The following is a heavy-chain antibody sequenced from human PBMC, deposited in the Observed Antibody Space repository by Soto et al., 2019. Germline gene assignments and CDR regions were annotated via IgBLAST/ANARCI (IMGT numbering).Heavy chain of an antibody. V-gene: IGHV3-33*01. CDR2: IWYDGSNK. D-gene: IGHD6-19*01. CDR3: ARDGQSLAPYALDV. Sequence: QVQVVESGGGVVQPGRSLRLSCTVSGFTFSGHAMHWVRQAPGKGLEWVAQIWYDGSNKYCADSVKGRFTISRDNSKNILYVQMDSLRVDDTAVYYCARDGQSLAPYALDVWGQGTSVTVSS. J-gene: IGHJ6*02. CDR1: GFTFSGHA.